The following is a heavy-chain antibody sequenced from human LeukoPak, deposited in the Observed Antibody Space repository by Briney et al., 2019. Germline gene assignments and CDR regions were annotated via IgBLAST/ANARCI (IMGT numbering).Heavy chain of an antibody. CDR1: GYTFTSYG. CDR3: AREAVDDSSGYYQGYFDY. V-gene: IGHV1-69*13. CDR2: IIPIFGTA. D-gene: IGHD3-22*01. Sequence: SVKVSCKASGYTFTSYGISWVRQAPGQGLEWMGGIIPIFGTANYAQKFQGRVTITADESTSTAYMELSSLRSEDTAVYYCAREAVDDSSGYYQGYFDYWGQGTLVTVSS. J-gene: IGHJ4*02.